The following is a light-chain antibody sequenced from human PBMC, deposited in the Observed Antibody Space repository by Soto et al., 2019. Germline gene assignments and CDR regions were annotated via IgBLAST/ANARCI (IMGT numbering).Light chain of an antibody. CDR2: LGS. CDR3: MQALQLRT. J-gene: IGKJ1*01. V-gene: IGKV2-28*01. Sequence: EPASISCRSSQSLLYSNGYNYLDWYLQKPGQSPQLLIYLGSNRASGVPDRFSGSGSGTGFTLKISRVEAEDVGVYYCMQALQLRTFGQGTKVDIK. CDR1: QSLLYSNGYNY.